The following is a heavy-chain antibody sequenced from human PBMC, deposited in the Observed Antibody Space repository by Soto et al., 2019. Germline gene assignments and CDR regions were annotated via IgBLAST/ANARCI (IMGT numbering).Heavy chain of an antibody. CDR1: DDSINSDKYY. CDR3: ARLEGLATISYYFDF. J-gene: IGHJ4*02. V-gene: IGHV4-39*01. Sequence: QLQLQESGPGLVKPSETLSLTCSVSDDSINSDKYYWGWIRQPPGKGLGWIGSIYYRGNAYYNPSLQTRVTIPLDKSRSQFSLKLNSVTAADSAVYFCARLEGLATISYYFDFWGPGALVTVSS. CDR2: IYYRGNA. D-gene: IGHD3-9*01.